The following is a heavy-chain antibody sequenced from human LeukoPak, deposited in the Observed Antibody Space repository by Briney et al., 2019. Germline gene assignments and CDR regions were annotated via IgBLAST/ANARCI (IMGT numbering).Heavy chain of an antibody. CDR1: GFTFSSYG. Sequence: GRSLRLSCAASGFTFSSYGMHWVRKAPGKGREGVAVIWYDGRNKYSADSVKGRFTISRVNSKNTLYLQMNSLRAEDTAVYYCTRSGYYLCEGYYFDYWGQGTLVTVSS. V-gene: IGHV3-33*01. D-gene: IGHD3-22*01. CDR3: TRSGYYLCEGYYFDY. J-gene: IGHJ4*02. CDR2: IWYDGRNK.